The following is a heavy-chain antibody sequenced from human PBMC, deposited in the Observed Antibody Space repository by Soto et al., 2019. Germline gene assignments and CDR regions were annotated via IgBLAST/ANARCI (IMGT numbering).Heavy chain of an antibody. CDR1: GLTVRSYE. D-gene: IGHD5-18*01. CDR2: ISSSGSTI. J-gene: IGHJ4*02. CDR3: ARSGYSYGADY. Sequence: SLGLSCAASGLTVRSYEMNGFRQAPGKGLEWVSYISSSGSTIYYADSVKGRFTISRDNAKNSLYLQMNSLRAEDTAVYYCARSGYSYGADYWGQGTLVTVSS. V-gene: IGHV3-48*03.